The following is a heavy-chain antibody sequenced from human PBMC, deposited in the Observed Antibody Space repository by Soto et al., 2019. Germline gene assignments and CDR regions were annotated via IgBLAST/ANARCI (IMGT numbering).Heavy chain of an antibody. CDR3: ANRPFFEWAPYYGLDV. CDR2: IFHSRNT. D-gene: IGHD3-3*02. CDR1: GGSITGSAW. V-gene: IGHV4-4*02. Sequence: QMQLQESGPGLVKPSETLSLTCVVSGGSITGSAWWTWVRQSPEKGLEWIGEIFHSRNTNYSPSLKSRVTFSLDKSANTYSLKVHSVTAADTAIYYCANRPFFEWAPYYGLDVWGQGTTVIVSS. J-gene: IGHJ6*02.